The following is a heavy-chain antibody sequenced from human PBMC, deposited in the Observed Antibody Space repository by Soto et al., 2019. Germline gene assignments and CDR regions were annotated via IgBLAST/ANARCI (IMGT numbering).Heavy chain of an antibody. Sequence: GASVKVSCKASGGTFSSYAISWVRQAPGQGLEWMGGIIPIFGTANYAQKFQGRVTITADESTSTAYMELSSLRSEDTVVYYCARSRVVSTYYYGMDVWGQGTTVTVSS. J-gene: IGHJ6*02. CDR3: ARSRVVSTYYYGMDV. CDR2: IIPIFGTA. CDR1: GGTFSSYA. D-gene: IGHD3-3*01. V-gene: IGHV1-69*13.